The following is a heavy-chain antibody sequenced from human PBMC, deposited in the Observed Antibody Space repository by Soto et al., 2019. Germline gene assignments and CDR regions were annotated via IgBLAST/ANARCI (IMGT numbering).Heavy chain of an antibody. J-gene: IGHJ3*02. D-gene: IGHD3-22*01. CDR2: ISSSGSTI. V-gene: IGHV3-48*03. CDR1: GFTFSSYE. Sequence: EVQLVESGGGLVQPGGSLRLSCAASGFTFSSYEMNWVRQAPGKGLEWVSYISSSGSTIYYADSVKGRFTISRDNAKNSLYLQMNSLRAEDTAVYYCARERGASYYDSSGYYYYPLPDAFDIWGQGTMVTVSS. CDR3: ARERGASYYDSSGYYYYPLPDAFDI.